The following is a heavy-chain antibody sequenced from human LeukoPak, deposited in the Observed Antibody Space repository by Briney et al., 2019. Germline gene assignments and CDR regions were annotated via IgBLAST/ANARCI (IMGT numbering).Heavy chain of an antibody. CDR3: ARTPSFGSVAFDI. D-gene: IGHD3-10*01. Sequence: ASVKVSRKASGYTLTDYYIHWVRQAPGQGLEWMDWINPNSGGRNYAQKFQGRVTMTRDTSINTAYVEVSGLRSDDTAVYYCARTPSFGSVAFDIWGQGTMVTVSS. V-gene: IGHV1-2*02. J-gene: IGHJ3*02. CDR2: INPNSGGR. CDR1: GYTLTDYY.